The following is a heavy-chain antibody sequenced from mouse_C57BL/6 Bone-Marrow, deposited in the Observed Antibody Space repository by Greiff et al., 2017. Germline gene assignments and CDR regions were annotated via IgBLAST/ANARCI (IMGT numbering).Heavy chain of an antibody. Sequence: VQLQESGAELARPGASVKLSCKASGYTFTSYGISWVKQRTGQGLEWIGEIYPRSGNTYYNEKFKGKATLTADKSSSTAYMELRSLTSEDSAVYFCAREGFITTVVAYWYFDVWGTGTTVTVSS. J-gene: IGHJ1*03. CDR1: GYTFTSYG. V-gene: IGHV1-81*01. CDR3: AREGFITTVVAYWYFDV. CDR2: IYPRSGNT. D-gene: IGHD1-1*01.